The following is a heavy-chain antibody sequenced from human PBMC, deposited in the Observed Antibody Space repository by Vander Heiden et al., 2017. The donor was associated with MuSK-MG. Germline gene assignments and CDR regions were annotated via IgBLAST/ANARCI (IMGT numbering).Heavy chain of an antibody. CDR3: AREPPPVGIFRNYYGMDV. D-gene: IGHD2-15*01. J-gene: IGHJ6*02. CDR2: ISYDGSNK. Sequence: QVQLVESGGGVVQPGRSLRLSCAASGFTFSSYAMHWVRQAPGKGLEWVAVISYDGSNKYYADSVKGRFTISRDNSKNTLYLQMNSLRAEDTAVYYCAREPPPVGIFRNYYGMDVWGQGTTVTVSS. V-gene: IGHV3-30*04. CDR1: GFTFSSYA.